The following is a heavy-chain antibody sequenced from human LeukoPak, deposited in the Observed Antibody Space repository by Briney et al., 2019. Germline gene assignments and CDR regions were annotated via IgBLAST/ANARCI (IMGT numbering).Heavy chain of an antibody. CDR1: GYTFTGYY. CDR3: ARRDEVRGLDP. Sequence: GASVKVSCKASGYTFTGYYMHWVRQAPGQGLEWMGWISAYNGNTNYAQKLQGRVTMTTDTSTSTAYMELRSLRSDDTAVYYCARRDEVRGLDPWGQGTLVTVSS. CDR2: ISAYNGNT. V-gene: IGHV1-18*04. J-gene: IGHJ5*02. D-gene: IGHD3-10*01.